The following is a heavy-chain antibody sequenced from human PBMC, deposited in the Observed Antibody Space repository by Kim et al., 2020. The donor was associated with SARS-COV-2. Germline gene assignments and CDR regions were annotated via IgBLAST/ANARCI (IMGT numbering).Heavy chain of an antibody. CDR3: ASLPDIIGWPFDS. J-gene: IGHJ4*02. CDR2: IAFDGRT. D-gene: IGHD6-19*01. CDR1: GGSITSDY. V-gene: IGHV4-59*01. Sequence: SETLSLTCSVSGGSITSDYWTWIRHLPGSGLQWIGYIAFDGRTEYNPSVRSRVAMLVDPSKTHFSLTLSSVTAADTAVYFCASLPDIIGWPFDSWGQGILVTVSS.